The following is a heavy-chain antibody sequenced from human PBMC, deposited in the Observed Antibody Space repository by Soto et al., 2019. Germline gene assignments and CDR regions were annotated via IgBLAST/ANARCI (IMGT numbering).Heavy chain of an antibody. CDR3: ATGTTFYYAY. CDR1: GISFRTHS. CDR2: ISHDETYK. J-gene: IGHJ4*02. V-gene: IGHV3-30-3*01. D-gene: IGHD3-10*01. Sequence: QVQLVESGGGVVQPGRSLRLSCAASGISFRTHSMHWVRQAPGKGLECVSVISHDETYKNYADSVKGRFTISRDTSTNTLYLQMNSLRPEDTAVYFCATGTTFYYAYWGQGTLVTVSS.